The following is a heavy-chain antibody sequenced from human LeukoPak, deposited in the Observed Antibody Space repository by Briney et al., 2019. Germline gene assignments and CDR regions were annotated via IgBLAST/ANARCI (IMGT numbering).Heavy chain of an antibody. V-gene: IGHV3-30*18. J-gene: IGHJ4*02. Sequence: GGTLRLSCAASGFSSVDYGMHWVRQAPGKGKWRGLGILFDGRSTYYGDSVKGRFTISRDNSKNTLYLQMNSVRADDTAVYYCAKGYVWGSYRLCGFDSWGQGSLVTVSS. CDR1: GFSSVDYG. CDR3: AKGYVWGSYRLCGFDS. CDR2: ILFDGRST. D-gene: IGHD3-16*02.